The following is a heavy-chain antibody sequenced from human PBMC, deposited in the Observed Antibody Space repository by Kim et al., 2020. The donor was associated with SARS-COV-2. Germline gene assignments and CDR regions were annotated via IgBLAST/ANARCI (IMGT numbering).Heavy chain of an antibody. CDR2: T. D-gene: IGHD2-8*01. CDR3: ARGNGGNVFDV. Sequence: THYADSVRGRFTLSRDNFKNMIYLEMSSLRADETALYFCARGNGGNVFDVWGQGTMVTVSS. V-gene: IGHV3-23*01. J-gene: IGHJ3*01.